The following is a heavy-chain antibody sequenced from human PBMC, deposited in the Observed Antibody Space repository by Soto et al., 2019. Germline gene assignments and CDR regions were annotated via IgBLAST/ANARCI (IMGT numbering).Heavy chain of an antibody. CDR1: GGSFSGYY. D-gene: IGHD6-13*01. CDR2: INHSGST. J-gene: IGHJ3*02. V-gene: IGHV4-34*01. CDR3: ARAGIAAAGKRGAFDI. Sequence: QVQLQQWGAGLLKPSETLSLTCAVYGGSFSGYYWSWIRQPPGKGLEWMGEINHSGSTNYNPSLQRRVTKSVDTSKNHFSLKLSSVTAADTAGYYCARAGIAAAGKRGAFDIWGQGTMVTVSS.